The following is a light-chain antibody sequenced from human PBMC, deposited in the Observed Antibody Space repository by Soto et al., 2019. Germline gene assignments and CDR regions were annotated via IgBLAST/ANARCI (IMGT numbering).Light chain of an antibody. V-gene: IGKV1-5*03. Sequence: DIQMTQSPSTLSASVGDRVTITCRASQSTSTWLAWYQQRPGKTPKLLISEASKLESGVPSRFSGSGSGTELTLAISSLQPDDFATYYCQQYITYPYAFGQGTKVEIK. CDR2: EAS. CDR1: QSTSTW. J-gene: IGKJ1*01. CDR3: QQYITYPYA.